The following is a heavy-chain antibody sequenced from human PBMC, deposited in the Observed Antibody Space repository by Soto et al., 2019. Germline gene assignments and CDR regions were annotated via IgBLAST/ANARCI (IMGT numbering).Heavy chain of an antibody. V-gene: IGHV3-73*01. CDR2: IRSKANSYAT. D-gene: IGHD1-1*01. Sequence: PGGSLRLSCAASGFTFSGSAMHWVRQASGKGLEWVGRIRSKANSYATAYAASVKGRFTISRDDSKNTAYLQMNSLKTEDTAVYYCTQVQLERRRDYWGQGTLAPVYS. CDR3: TQVQLERRRDY. CDR1: GFTFSGSA. J-gene: IGHJ4*02.